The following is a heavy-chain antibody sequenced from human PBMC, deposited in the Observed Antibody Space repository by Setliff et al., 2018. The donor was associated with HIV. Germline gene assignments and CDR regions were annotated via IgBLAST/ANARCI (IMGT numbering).Heavy chain of an antibody. D-gene: IGHD6-13*01. V-gene: IGHV4-31*03. CDR3: ARDGGRTGYSSSSDQ. CDR1: GGSISSGGYY. Sequence: KASETLSLTCTVSGGSISSGGYYWNWIRQYPVKGLEWIGHIYYNGRTLFNPALGTRLNMSVDTSENQFSLHLNSVTAADTAVYYCARDGGRTGYSSSSDQWGQGTLVTVSS. CDR2: IYYNGRT. J-gene: IGHJ4*02.